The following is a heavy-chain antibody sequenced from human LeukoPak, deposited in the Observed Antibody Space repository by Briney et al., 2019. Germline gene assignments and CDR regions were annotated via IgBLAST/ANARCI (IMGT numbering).Heavy chain of an antibody. D-gene: IGHD6-19*01. J-gene: IGHJ4*02. CDR2: MNPNSGNT. CDR3: ARGFGSPLGGWYVLVY. V-gene: IGHV1-8*03. Sequence: ASVKVSCKASGYTFTSYDINWVRQATGQGLEWMGWMNPNSGNTGYAQKFQGRVTITRNTSISTAYMELSSLRSEDTAVYYCARGFGSPLGGWYVLVYWGQGTLVTVSS. CDR1: GYTFTSYD.